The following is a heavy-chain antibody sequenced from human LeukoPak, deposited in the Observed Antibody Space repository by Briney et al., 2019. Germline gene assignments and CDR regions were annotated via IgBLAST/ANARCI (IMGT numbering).Heavy chain of an antibody. V-gene: IGHV3-20*04. Sequence: GGSLRLSCAASGFTFDDYGMSWVRQAPGKGLEWVSGINWNGGSTGYADSVKGRFTISRDNAKNSLYLQMNSLRAEDTAVYYCAKDRCSNGVGCYYYYMDVWGKGTTVTISS. CDR2: INWNGGST. CDR3: AKDRCSNGVGCYYYYMDV. D-gene: IGHD2-8*01. CDR1: GFTFDDYG. J-gene: IGHJ6*03.